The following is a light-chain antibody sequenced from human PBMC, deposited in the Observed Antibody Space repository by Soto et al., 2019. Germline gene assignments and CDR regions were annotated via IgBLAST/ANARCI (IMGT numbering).Light chain of an antibody. J-gene: IGKJ1*01. CDR3: QDSTERPLT. V-gene: IGKV3-15*01. CDR1: QSVRSN. Sequence: ERSTRSSRASQSVRSNLAWYQQKPGQAPNLLIYGAFTRATGIPARFSGTGSGTQFTLTCSRRKSADFALHSCQDSTERPLTFAQGTKVDIK. CDR2: GAF.